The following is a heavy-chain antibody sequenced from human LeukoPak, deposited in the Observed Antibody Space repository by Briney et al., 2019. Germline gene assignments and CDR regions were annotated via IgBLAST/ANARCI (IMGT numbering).Heavy chain of an antibody. CDR3: ARVDTMVRGTTGYNWFDP. D-gene: IGHD3-10*01. J-gene: IGHJ5*02. CDR2: IYYSGST. V-gene: IGHV4-61*01. CDR1: GYSISSGYY. Sequence: SETLSLTCTVSGYSISSGYYWGWIRQPPGKGLEWIGYIYYSGSTSYNPSLKSRVTISVDTSKNQFSLKLSSVTAADTAVYYCARVDTMVRGTTGYNWFDPWGQGTLVTVSS.